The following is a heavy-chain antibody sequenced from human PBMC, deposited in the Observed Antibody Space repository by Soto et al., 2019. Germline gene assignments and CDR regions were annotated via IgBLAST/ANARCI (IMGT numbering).Heavy chain of an antibody. CDR2: ISSSGSTI. J-gene: IGHJ2*01. CDR3: ASELGLGYNNWDFDL. D-gene: IGHD2-15*01. V-gene: IGHV3-48*03. Sequence: GGSLRLSCAASGFTFSSYEMNWVRQAPGKGLEWVSYISSSGSTIYYADSVKGRFTISRDNAKNSLYLQMNSLRAEDTAVYYCASELGLGYNNWDFDLWGRGTLVTVSS. CDR1: GFTFSSYE.